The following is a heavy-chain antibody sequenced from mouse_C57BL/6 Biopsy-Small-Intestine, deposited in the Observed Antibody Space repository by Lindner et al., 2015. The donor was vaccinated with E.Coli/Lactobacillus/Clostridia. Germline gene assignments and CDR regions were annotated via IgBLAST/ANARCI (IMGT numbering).Heavy chain of an antibody. CDR1: GFTFSSYA. J-gene: IGHJ3*01. D-gene: IGHD2-3*01. CDR3: ARNGYYYWFAY. V-gene: IGHV5-4*01. CDR2: ISDGGSYT. Sequence: VQLQESGGGLVKPGGSLKLSCAASGFTFSSYAMSWVRQTPEKRLEWVATISDGGSYTYYPDNVKGRFTISRDNAKNTLFLQMTNLRSEDAAMYYCARNGYYYWFAYWGQGTLVTVSA.